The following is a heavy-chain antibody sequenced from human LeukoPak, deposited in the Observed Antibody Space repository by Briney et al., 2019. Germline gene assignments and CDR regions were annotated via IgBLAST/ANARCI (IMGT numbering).Heavy chain of an antibody. CDR2: INHSGST. Sequence: KPSETLSLTCAVYGGSFSGYYWSWIRQPPGKGLEWIGEINHSGSTNYNPSLKSRVTISVDTSKNQFSLKLSSVTAADTAVYYCARGPPQVVHADPYCSGGSCYGSRWFDPWGQGPLVTVSS. CDR3: ARGPPQVVHADPYCSGGSCYGSRWFDP. V-gene: IGHV4-34*01. D-gene: IGHD2-15*01. J-gene: IGHJ5*02. CDR1: GGSFSGYY.